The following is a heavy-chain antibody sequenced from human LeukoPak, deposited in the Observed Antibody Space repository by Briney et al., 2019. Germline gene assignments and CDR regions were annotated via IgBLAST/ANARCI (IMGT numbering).Heavy chain of an antibody. J-gene: IGHJ4*02. V-gene: IGHV3-23*01. CDR3: AKKWGVGTTTLDYFDY. D-gene: IGHD1-26*01. CDR2: ISGSGGST. CDR1: GFTFSSYA. Sequence: GGSLRLSCAASGFTFSSYAMSWVRQAPGKGLEWVSAISGSGGSTYYADSVKGRFTISRDNSKNTLYLQMNSLRAEDTAVYYCAKKWGVGTTTLDYFDYWGQGTLVTASS.